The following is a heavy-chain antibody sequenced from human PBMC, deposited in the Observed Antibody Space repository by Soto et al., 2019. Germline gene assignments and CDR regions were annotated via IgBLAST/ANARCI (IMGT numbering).Heavy chain of an antibody. J-gene: IGHJ6*02. CDR2: ISYDGSNK. CDR1: GFTFSSYG. D-gene: IGHD2-15*01. CDR3: AKGRLPNYYTGTDV. V-gene: IGHV3-30*18. Sequence: QVQLVESGGGVVQPGRSLRLSCAASGFTFSSYGMHWVRQAPGKGLEWVAVISYDGSNKYYADSVKGRFTIARDNSKNTMYLQMNSLTAEDTGVYYCAKGRLPNYYTGTDVWGQGTTVTVS.